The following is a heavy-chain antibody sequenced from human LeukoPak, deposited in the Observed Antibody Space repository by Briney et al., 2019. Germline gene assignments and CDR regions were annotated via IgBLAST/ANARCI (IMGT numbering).Heavy chain of an antibody. CDR2: INSSSSTN. Sequence: GESLTLSCAASGFTFSSYSMNWVRQPPGKGLEWVSYINSSSSTNYYADFVKGRFTISRDNAKISLYLQMNSLRAEDTAVYYCARVPKWEPSYYSYMDVWGKGTTVTVSS. CDR3: ARVPKWEPSYYSYMDV. J-gene: IGHJ6*03. D-gene: IGHD1-26*01. CDR1: GFTFSSYS. V-gene: IGHV3-48*01.